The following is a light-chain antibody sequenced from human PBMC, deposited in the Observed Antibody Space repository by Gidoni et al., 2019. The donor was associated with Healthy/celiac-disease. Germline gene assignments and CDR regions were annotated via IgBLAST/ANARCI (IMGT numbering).Light chain of an antibody. CDR1: QSVSSSY. CDR3: QQYGSSPQT. V-gene: IGKV3-20*01. J-gene: IGKJ1*01. Sequence: EIVLTQSPGTLSLSPGERATLSCRASQSVSSSYLAWYQQKPGQAPRLLIYGASSRATGIPDRFSGSGSGTAFTLTISRLEPEDFAVYYCQQYGSSPQTFXQXTRVEIK. CDR2: GAS.